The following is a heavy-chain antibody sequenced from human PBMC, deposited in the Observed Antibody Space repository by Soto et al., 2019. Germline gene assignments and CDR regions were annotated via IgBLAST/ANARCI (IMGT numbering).Heavy chain of an antibody. J-gene: IGHJ5*02. CDR3: ARGLGP. Sequence: SETLSRTFIISGCPIRIYYWIRIRQPPGKGLEWIGYIYHSGSTYYNPSLKSRVTISVDRSKNQFSLKLSSVTAADTAVYYCARGLGPWGQGTLVTVS. CDR2: IYHSGST. CDR1: GCPIRIYY. V-gene: IGHV4-59*12. D-gene: IGHD3-10*01.